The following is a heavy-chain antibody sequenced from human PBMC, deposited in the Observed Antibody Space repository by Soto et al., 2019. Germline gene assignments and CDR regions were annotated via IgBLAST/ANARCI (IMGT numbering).Heavy chain of an antibody. J-gene: IGHJ5*02. CDR3: ARHFTHDYDILTGYLLWFDP. D-gene: IGHD3-9*01. Sequence: TSETLSLTCTVSGGSISSSSYYWGWIRQPPGKGLEWIGSIYYSGSTYYNPSLKSRVTISVDTSKNQFSLKLSSVTAADTAVYYCARHFTHDYDILTGYLLWFDPWGQGTLVTVSS. CDR1: GGSISSSSYY. CDR2: IYYSGST. V-gene: IGHV4-39*01.